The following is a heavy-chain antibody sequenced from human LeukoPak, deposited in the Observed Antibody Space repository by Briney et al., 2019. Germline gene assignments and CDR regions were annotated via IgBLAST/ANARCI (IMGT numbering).Heavy chain of an antibody. CDR1: GGFISSYY. D-gene: IGHD5-12*01. Sequence: NPSETLSLTCTVSGGFISSYYWSWIRQPPGKGLEWIGYIYYSGSTNYNPSLKSRVTISVDTSKNQFSLKLSSVTAADTAVYYCARGPARYSGYDILSYWGQGTLVTVSS. J-gene: IGHJ4*02. V-gene: IGHV4-59*01. CDR3: ARGPARYSGYDILSY. CDR2: IYYSGST.